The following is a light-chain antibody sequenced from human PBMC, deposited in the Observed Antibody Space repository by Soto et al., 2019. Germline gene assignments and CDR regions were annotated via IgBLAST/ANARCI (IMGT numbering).Light chain of an antibody. CDR3: AAWDDSLNGYV. Sequence: QSVLTQPPSASGTPGQRVTISCSGSSSNMGSNTVNWYQQLPGTAPKLLIYSNNQRPSGVPDRFSGSKSGTSASLAISGLQSEDEAYYYCAAWDDSLNGYVFGTGTKLTVL. J-gene: IGLJ1*01. CDR2: SNN. V-gene: IGLV1-44*01. CDR1: SSNMGSNT.